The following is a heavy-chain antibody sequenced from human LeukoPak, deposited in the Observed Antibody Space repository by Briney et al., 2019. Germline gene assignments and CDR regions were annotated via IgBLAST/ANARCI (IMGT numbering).Heavy chain of an antibody. CDR3: ARAGITIFGVVIKSFDYYGMDV. J-gene: IGHJ6*02. D-gene: IGHD3-3*01. Sequence: SETLSLTCTVSGGSISGSTYYWGWIRQPPGKGLEWIGSIYYSGSTYYNSSLKSRVTISVDTSKNQFSLKLSSVTAADTAVYYCARAGITIFGVVIKSFDYYGMDVWGQGTTVTVSS. CDR2: IYYSGST. CDR1: GGSISGSTYY. V-gene: IGHV4-39*01.